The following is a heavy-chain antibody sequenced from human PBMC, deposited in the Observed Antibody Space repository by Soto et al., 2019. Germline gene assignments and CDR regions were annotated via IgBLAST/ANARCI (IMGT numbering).Heavy chain of an antibody. D-gene: IGHD5-18*01. CDR2: ISAYNGNT. CDR3: AREGYSYGYLGDFDY. CDR1: GYTFTSYG. J-gene: IGHJ4*02. Sequence: GASVKVSCKASGYTFTSYGISWVRQAPGQGLEWMGWISAYNGNTNYAQKLQGRVTMTTDTSTSTAYMELRSLRSDDTAVYYCAREGYSYGYLGDFDYWGQGTLVTVSS. V-gene: IGHV1-18*01.